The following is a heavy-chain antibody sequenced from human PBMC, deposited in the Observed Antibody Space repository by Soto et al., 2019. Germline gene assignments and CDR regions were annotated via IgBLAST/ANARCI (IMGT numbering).Heavy chain of an antibody. V-gene: IGHV6-1*01. CDR3: ARGGKRAAFFDI. CDR1: GDSVSSNSAA. J-gene: IGHJ3*02. CDR2: TYYRSKWYN. D-gene: IGHD6-25*01. Sequence: SQTLSLTCAISGDSVSSNSAAWNWIRQSPSRGLEWLGRTYYRSKWYNDYAVSVKSRITINPDTSKNQFSLQLNSVTPEEPAGEYCARGGKRAAFFDIWGQGTMVTVSS.